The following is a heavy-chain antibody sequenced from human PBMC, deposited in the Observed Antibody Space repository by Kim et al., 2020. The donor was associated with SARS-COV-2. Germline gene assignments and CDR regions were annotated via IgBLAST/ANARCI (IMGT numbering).Heavy chain of an antibody. CDR1: GYSFTSYW. CDR2: IYPGDSDT. J-gene: IGHJ4*02. CDR3: ARGGGGYFGGHYFDY. Sequence: GESLKISCKEFGYSFTSYWIGWVRQMPGKGLEWMGIIYPGDSDTKYNPSFQGQVTISADKSISSAYLQWRSLKASDTAMYYCARGGGGYFGGHYFDYWGEGTLVTVSS. D-gene: IGHD1-26*01. V-gene: IGHV5-51*01.